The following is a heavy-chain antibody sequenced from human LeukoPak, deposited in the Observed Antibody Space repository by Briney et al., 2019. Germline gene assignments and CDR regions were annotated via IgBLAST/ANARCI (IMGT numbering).Heavy chain of an antibody. J-gene: IGHJ4*02. CDR1: GGSLSSYY. Sequence: PSETLSLTCTVSGGSLSSYYWSWIRQPPGKGLEWIGYIYYSGSTNYNPSLKSRVTISVDTSKNQFSLKLSSVTAADTAVYYCARSPVLRFLEWPYFDYWGQGTLVTVSS. CDR2: IYYSGST. D-gene: IGHD3-3*01. CDR3: ARSPVLRFLEWPYFDY. V-gene: IGHV4-59*01.